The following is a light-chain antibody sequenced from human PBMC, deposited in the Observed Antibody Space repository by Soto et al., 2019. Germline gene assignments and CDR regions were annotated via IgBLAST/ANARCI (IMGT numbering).Light chain of an antibody. CDR1: SSNVGGYNY. Sequence: QSALTQPASVSGSPGQSITISCSGTSSNVGGYNYVSWYQQHPGTAPKLMIYEVTHRPSGVANRFSGSKSGNTASLTISGLQAEDEAYYYCNSYTSSSTWVFGGGTKVTVL. CDR3: NSYTSSSTWV. CDR2: EVT. V-gene: IGLV2-14*01. J-gene: IGLJ3*02.